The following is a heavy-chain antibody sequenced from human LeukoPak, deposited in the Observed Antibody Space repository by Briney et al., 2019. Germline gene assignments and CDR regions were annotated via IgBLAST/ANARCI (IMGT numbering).Heavy chain of an antibody. D-gene: IGHD3-22*01. CDR3: ARGRGYYDSSGYPWVY. CDR1: GFTFSSYA. J-gene: IGHJ4*02. CDR2: ISYDGSNK. V-gene: IGHV3-30*04. Sequence: GGSLRLSCAASGFTFSSYAMHWVRQAPGKGLEWVAVISYDGSNKYYADSVRGRFTISRDNSKNTLYLQMNSLRAEDTAVYYRARGRGYYDSSGYPWVYWGQGTLVTVSS.